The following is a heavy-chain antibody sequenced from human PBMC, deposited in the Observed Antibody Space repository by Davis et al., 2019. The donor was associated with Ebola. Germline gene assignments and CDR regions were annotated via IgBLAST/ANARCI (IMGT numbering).Heavy chain of an antibody. CDR2: ISGSGGST. CDR1: GFTFSSYA. D-gene: IGHD3-3*01. Sequence: GESLKISCAASGFTFSSYAMSWVRQAPGKGLEWVSAISGSGGSTYYADSVKGRFTISRDNSKNTLYLQMNSLRAEDTAVYYCAKVPGYDFWSGYYMGPNNWFDPWGQGTLVTVSS. J-gene: IGHJ5*02. V-gene: IGHV3-23*01. CDR3: AKVPGYDFWSGYYMGPNNWFDP.